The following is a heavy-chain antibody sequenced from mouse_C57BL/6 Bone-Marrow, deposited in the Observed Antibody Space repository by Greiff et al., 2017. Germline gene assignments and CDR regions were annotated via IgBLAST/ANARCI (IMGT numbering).Heavy chain of an antibody. Sequence: QVQLQESGPGLVAPSQSLSITCTVSGFSLTSYAISWVRQPPGKGLEWLGVIWTGGGTNYNSALKSRLSISKDNSKSQVFLKMNSLQTDDTARYYCATFTTVVLYYYAMDYWGQGTSVTVSS. D-gene: IGHD1-1*01. V-gene: IGHV2-9-1*01. CDR3: ATFTTVVLYYYAMDY. CDR2: IWTGGGT. J-gene: IGHJ4*01. CDR1: GFSLTSYA.